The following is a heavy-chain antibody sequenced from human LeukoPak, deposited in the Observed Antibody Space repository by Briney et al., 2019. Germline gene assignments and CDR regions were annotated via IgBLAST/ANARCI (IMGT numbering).Heavy chain of an antibody. CDR2: IYYSGST. CDR1: GGSISSYY. CDR3: ARHPGGSSSWYGWFDP. D-gene: IGHD6-13*01. V-gene: IGHV4-59*08. Sequence: SETLSLTCTVSGGSISSYYWSWIRRPPGKGLEWIGYIYYSGSTNYNPSLKSRVTISVDTSKNQFSLKLSSATAADTAVYYCARHPGGSSSWYGWFDPWGQGTLVTVSS. J-gene: IGHJ5*02.